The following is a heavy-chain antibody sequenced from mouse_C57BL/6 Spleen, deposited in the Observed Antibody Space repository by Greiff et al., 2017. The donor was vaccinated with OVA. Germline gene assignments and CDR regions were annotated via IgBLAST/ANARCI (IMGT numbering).Heavy chain of an antibody. J-gene: IGHJ2*01. D-gene: IGHD4-1*01. CDR2: INPNNGGT. Sequence: DVQLQQSGPELVKPGASVKISCKASGYTFTDYYMNWVKQSHGKSLEWIGDINPNNGGTSYNQKFKGKATLTVDKSSSTAYMELRSLTSEDSAVYYCARSGELAYFDYWGQGTTLTVSS. CDR3: ARSGELAYFDY. V-gene: IGHV1-26*01. CDR1: GYTFTDYY.